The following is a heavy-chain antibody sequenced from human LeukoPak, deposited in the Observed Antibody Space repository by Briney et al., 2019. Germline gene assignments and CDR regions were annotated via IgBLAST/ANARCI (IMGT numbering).Heavy chain of an antibody. D-gene: IGHD2-2*01. V-gene: IGHV3-21*01. Sequence: PGGSLRLSCAASKFTFNDYTMNWVRQTPGKGLEWVSSISGSSRYKHSADSVRGRFTISRDNAKNSLYLQMNSLTAEDTAVYYCAKRGDQYYFDSWGQGALVTVSS. CDR1: KFTFNDYT. CDR2: ISGSSRYK. J-gene: IGHJ4*02. CDR3: AKRGDQYYFDS.